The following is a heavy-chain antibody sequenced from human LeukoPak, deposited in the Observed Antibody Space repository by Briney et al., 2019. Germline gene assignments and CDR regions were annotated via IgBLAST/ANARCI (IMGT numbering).Heavy chain of an antibody. J-gene: IGHJ4*02. CDR2: ISSSSSYI. V-gene: IGHV3-21*01. Sequence: GGSLRLSCAASGFTFGSYSMNWVRQAPGKGLEWVSSISSSSSYIYYADSVKGRFTISRDNAKNSLYLQMNSLRAEDTAVYYCASSPNHDFWSGPPDYWGQGTLVTVSS. D-gene: IGHD3-3*01. CDR3: ASSPNHDFWSGPPDY. CDR1: GFTFGSYS.